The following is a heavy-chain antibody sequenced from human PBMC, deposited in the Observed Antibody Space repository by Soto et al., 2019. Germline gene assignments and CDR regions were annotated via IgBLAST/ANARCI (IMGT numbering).Heavy chain of an antibody. Sequence: QVQLQQWGAGLLKPSETLSLTCAVYGGSFSGYYWSWIRQPPGKGLEWIGEINHSGSTNYNPSLNRRSTIVVDPSKRQFSLKLSSVTAADTAVYYCARGRWLRSSFDYWGQGTLVTVSS. D-gene: IGHD5-12*01. CDR1: GGSFSGYY. CDR2: INHSGST. J-gene: IGHJ4*02. CDR3: ARGRWLRSSFDY. V-gene: IGHV4-34*01.